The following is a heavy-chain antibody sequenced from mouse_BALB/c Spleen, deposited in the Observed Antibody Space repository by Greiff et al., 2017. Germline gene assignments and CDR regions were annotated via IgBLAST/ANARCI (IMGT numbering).Heavy chain of an antibody. CDR3: ARRNWDGWYFDV. CDR1: GFTFSSYT. CDR2: ISNGGGST. J-gene: IGHJ1*01. D-gene: IGHD4-1*01. V-gene: IGHV5-12-2*01. Sequence: EVQVVESGGGLVQPGGSLKLSCAAFGFTFSSYTMSWVRQTPEKRLEWVAYISNGGGSTYYPDTVKGRFTISRDNAKNTLYLQMSSLKSEDTAMYYCARRNWDGWYFDVWGAGTTVTVSS.